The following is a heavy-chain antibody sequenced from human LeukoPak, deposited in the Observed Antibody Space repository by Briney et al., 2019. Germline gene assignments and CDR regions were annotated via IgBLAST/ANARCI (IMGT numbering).Heavy chain of an antibody. V-gene: IGHV5-51*01. CDR1: GYSFSSYW. J-gene: IGHJ4*02. CDR3: ARHRGDYRRGFDY. Sequence: GESLKISCKGTGYSFSSYWIGWVREMPGKGLEWMGIIYPGDFDTRYSPSFQGQVTISADKSISTAYLQWSSLKASDTAMYYCARHRGDYRRGFDYWGQGTLVTVSS. D-gene: IGHD4-17*01. CDR2: IYPGDFDT.